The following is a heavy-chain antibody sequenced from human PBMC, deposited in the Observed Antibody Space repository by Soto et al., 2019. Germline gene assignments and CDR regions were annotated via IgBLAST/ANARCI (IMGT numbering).Heavy chain of an antibody. CDR1: GFTFSSYW. D-gene: IGHD2-2*02. V-gene: IGHV3-74*01. Sequence: GGSLRLSCAASGFTFSSYWMHWVRQAPGKGLVWVSRINSAGSSTSYADSVKGRFTISRDNAKTTLYLQMNSLRADDTAVYYCARDLRGYCSSTSCYNKFRRQDKTPGYGMDVWGQGTTVTVSS. CDR2: INSAGSST. CDR3: ARDLRGYCSSTSCYNKFRRQDKTPGYGMDV. J-gene: IGHJ6*02.